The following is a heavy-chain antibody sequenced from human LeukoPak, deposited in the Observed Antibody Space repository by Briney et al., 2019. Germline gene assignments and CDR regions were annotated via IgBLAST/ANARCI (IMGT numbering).Heavy chain of an antibody. CDR1: GFTFSSYN. CDR2: ISSSSSTI. D-gene: IGHD3-22*01. Sequence: GGSLRLSCAASGFTFSSYNMNWVRQAPGKGLEWVSYISSSSSTIYYADSVKGRFTISRDNAKNTLYLQMNSLRAEDTAVYYCARGDYYDSSGYSQYFQHWGQGTLVTVSS. CDR3: ARGDYYDSSGYSQYFQH. V-gene: IGHV3-48*01. J-gene: IGHJ1*01.